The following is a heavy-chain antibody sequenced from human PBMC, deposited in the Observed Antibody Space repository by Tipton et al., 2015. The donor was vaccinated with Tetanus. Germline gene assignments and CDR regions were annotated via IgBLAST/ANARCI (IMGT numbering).Heavy chain of an antibody. CDR2: INPDGTTI. V-gene: IGHV3-74*01. Sequence: SLRLSCAASGFTFSSYSMNWVRQAPGKGLEWVSRINPDGTTIDYADSVKGRFTISRDDAKNTLYLHMNSLRAEHTAVYYCARAGDFRFDYWGQGTLVTVSS. J-gene: IGHJ4*02. D-gene: IGHD4-17*01. CDR3: ARAGDFRFDY. CDR1: GFTFSSYS.